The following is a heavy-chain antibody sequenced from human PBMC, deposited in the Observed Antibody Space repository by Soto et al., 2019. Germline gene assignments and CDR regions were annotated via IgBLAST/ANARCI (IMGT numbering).Heavy chain of an antibody. J-gene: IGHJ6*02. D-gene: IGHD6-19*01. CDR3: ASTNLGYSSGWYSPLYYYYYGMDV. CDR1: GGTFSSYA. Sequence: SVKVSCKASGGTFSSYAISWVRQAPGQGLEWMGGIIPIFGTANYAQKFQGRVTITADESTSTAYMELSSLRSEDTAVYYCASTNLGYSSGWYSPLYYYYYGMDVWGQGTTVTVSS. V-gene: IGHV1-69*13. CDR2: IIPIFGTA.